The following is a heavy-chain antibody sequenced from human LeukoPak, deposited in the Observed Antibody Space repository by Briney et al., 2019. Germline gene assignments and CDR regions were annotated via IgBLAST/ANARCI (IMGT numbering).Heavy chain of an antibody. D-gene: IGHD1-14*01. CDR2: INPNSGDT. J-gene: IGHJ4*02. V-gene: IGHV1-2*02. CDR1: GYIFTGYY. CDR3: ARDEEGPEGY. Sequence: ASVKVSCKASGYIFTGYYMHWVRQAPGQGLEWMGWINPNSGDTNYAQKFQGRVTMTRDTSISTAYMELSRLRSDDTAVYYCARDEEGPEGYWGQGTLVTVSS.